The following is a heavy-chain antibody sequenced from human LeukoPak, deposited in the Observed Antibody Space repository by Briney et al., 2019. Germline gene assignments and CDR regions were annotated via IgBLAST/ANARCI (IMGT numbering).Heavy chain of an antibody. CDR2: ISYDGSKK. Sequence: PGRSLRLSCAASGFTFSEFGIHWVRRAPGKGLEWLAVISYDGSKKYYGDSVKGRFTNSRDNSKNTLYLQMNSLRAEDTAVYYCARIHSGFDPPYSYYGMDVWGRGTTVTVSS. CDR1: GFTFSEFG. J-gene: IGHJ6*04. CDR3: ARIHSGFDPPYSYYGMDV. D-gene: IGHD5-12*01. V-gene: IGHV3-30*04.